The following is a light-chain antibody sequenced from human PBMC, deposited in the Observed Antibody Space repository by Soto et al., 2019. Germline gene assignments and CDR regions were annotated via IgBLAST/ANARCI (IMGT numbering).Light chain of an antibody. CDR2: AAS. Sequence: DIQMTQSPFSLSASLGDRVTITCRASQSISTYLNWYQQKPGKAPKLLIYAASSLQSGVPSRFSGSGSGTDFTLTISSLQPEDFATYFCQESYSTPYTFGLGTKLEIK. CDR3: QESYSTPYT. J-gene: IGKJ2*01. CDR1: QSISTY. V-gene: IGKV1-39*01.